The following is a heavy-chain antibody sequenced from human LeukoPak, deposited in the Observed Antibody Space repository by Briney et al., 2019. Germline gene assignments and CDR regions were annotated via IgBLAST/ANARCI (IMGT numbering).Heavy chain of an antibody. Sequence: SQTLSLTCTVSGGSISSGSYYWSWIRQPAGKGLEWIGRIYTSGSTNYNPSLKSRVTISVDTSKNQFPLKRSSVTAADTAVYYCARDTPSGYYYYYMDVWGKGTTVTVSS. CDR3: ARDTPSGYYYYYMDV. V-gene: IGHV4-61*02. D-gene: IGHD6-25*01. CDR1: GGSISSGSYY. CDR2: IYTSGST. J-gene: IGHJ6*03.